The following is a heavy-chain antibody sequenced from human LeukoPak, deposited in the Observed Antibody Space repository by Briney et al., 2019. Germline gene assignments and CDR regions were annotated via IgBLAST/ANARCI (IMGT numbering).Heavy chain of an antibody. J-gene: IGHJ4*02. Sequence: PGGSLRLSCAASGFTFSSYAMSWVRQAPGKGLEWVSAISGSGGSTYYADSVKGRFTISRDNSKNTLYLQMNSLRAEDTAVYYCVNLILTGYLFDYWGQGTLVTVSS. D-gene: IGHD3-9*01. CDR3: VNLILTGYLFDY. CDR2: ISGSGGST. CDR1: GFTFSSYA. V-gene: IGHV3-23*01.